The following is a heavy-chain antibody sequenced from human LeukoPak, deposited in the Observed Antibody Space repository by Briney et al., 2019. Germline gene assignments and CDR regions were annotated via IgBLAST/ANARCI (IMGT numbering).Heavy chain of an antibody. CDR3: AKGAYFSGSYGFAFDY. Sequence: GGSLRLSCAASGLTFSSYPMTWVRQAPGKGLEWVSAISGGGGSTHYADSVRGRFTISRDNSKNTLYLQMNSLRAEDTAVYFCAKGAYFSGSYGFAFDYWGQGTLVTVSS. D-gene: IGHD3-10*01. V-gene: IGHV3-23*01. CDR1: GLTFSSYP. CDR2: ISGGGGST. J-gene: IGHJ4*02.